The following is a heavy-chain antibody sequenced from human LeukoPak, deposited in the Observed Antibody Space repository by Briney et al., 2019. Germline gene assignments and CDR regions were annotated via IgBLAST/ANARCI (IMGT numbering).Heavy chain of an antibody. Sequence: SETLSLTCTVSGGSISSYYWSWIRQPPGKGLEWIGYIYYSGSTNYNPSLKSRVTISVDTSKNQFSLKLSSVTAADTAVYYCAREGLDGDYVGWYASDIWGQGTMVTVSS. CDR1: GGSISSYY. D-gene: IGHD4-17*01. J-gene: IGHJ3*02. CDR3: AREGLDGDYVGWYASDI. V-gene: IGHV4-59*01. CDR2: IYYSGST.